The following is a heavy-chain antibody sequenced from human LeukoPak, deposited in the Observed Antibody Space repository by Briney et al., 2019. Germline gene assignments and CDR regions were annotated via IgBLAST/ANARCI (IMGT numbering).Heavy chain of an antibody. CDR3: ASFTSSGWSYYFYY. J-gene: IGHJ4*02. D-gene: IGHD6-19*01. V-gene: IGHV4-4*09. Sequence: SETLSLTCIVSGGSISSYYWSWIRQPPGKGLEWIGYIYTSGSTNYNPTLKSRVTISVDTSKNQCSQKLSSVTAADTAVYYCASFTSSGWSYYFYYWGQGALVTVSS. CDR1: GGSISSYY. CDR2: IYTSGST.